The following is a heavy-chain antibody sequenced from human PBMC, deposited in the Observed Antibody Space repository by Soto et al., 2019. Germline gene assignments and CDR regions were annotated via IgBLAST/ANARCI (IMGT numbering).Heavy chain of an antibody. CDR3: ARGQEVGAHFFDS. V-gene: IGHV3-13*01. J-gene: IGHJ4*02. Sequence: GGSLRLSCEGSGFAFSGFDMHWVRQPTGKGLEWVSTIGTAGDTYYAVSVKGRFTISRDNAKNSLSLQMNSLRVGDTAVYFCARGQEVGAHFFDSWGQGTQVTVSS. D-gene: IGHD2-15*01. CDR2: IGTAGDT. CDR1: GFAFSGFD.